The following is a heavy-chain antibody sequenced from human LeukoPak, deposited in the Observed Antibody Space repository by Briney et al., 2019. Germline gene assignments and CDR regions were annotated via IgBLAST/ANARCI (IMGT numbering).Heavy chain of an antibody. CDR3: ATGSRRVFDAFDI. D-gene: IGHD3-3*01. CDR1: GGSFSGYY. J-gene: IGHJ3*02. CDR2: INHSGST. Sequence: SETLSLTCAVYGGSFSGYYWSWIRQPPGKGLEWIGEINHSGSTNYNPSLKSRVTISVDTSKNQFSLKLSSVTAADTAVYYCATGSRRVFDAFDIWGQVTTVTVSS. V-gene: IGHV4-34*01.